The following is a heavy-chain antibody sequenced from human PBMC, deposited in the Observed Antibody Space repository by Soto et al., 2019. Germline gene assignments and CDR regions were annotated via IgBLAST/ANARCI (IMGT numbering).Heavy chain of an antibody. J-gene: IGHJ3*02. CDR2: IYYSGST. CDR1: GGCIRSWVYY. Sequence: SESLSLTCTVSGGCIRSWVYYGSWIRQHPGKGLEWIGYIYYSGSTYYNPSLKSRVTISVDTSKNQFSLKLSSVTAADTAVYYCARDSAYRVGDAFDIWGQGTMVTVSS. D-gene: IGHD3-10*01. CDR3: ARDSAYRVGDAFDI. V-gene: IGHV4-31*03.